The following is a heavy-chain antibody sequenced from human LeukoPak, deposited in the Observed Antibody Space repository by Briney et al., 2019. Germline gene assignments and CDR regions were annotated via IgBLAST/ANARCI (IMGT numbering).Heavy chain of an antibody. Sequence: PSETLSLTCGVYGGSFSGYYWSWIRQPPGKGLEWIGEINHSGSNNYNPSLKSRVTISVDTSKNQFSLKLSSVTAADTAVYYCAKESRSGGSCYIFDYWGQGTLVTVSS. J-gene: IGHJ4*02. CDR2: INHSGSN. CDR1: GGSFSGYY. CDR3: AKESRSGGSCYIFDY. D-gene: IGHD2-15*01. V-gene: IGHV4-34*01.